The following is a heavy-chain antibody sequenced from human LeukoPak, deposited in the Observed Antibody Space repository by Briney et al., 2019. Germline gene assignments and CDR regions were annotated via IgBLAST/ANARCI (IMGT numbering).Heavy chain of an antibody. V-gene: IGHV3-48*03. J-gene: IGHJ4*02. CDR1: GFTFSSYE. CDR2: ISSSGSTI. CDR3: ARVYSYGYYFDY. D-gene: IGHD5-18*01. Sequence: GGSLRLSCAASGFTFSSYEMNWVRQAPGKGLEWVSYISSSGSTIYYADSVKGRFTISRDNAKNPLYLQMNSLRAEDTAVYYCARVYSYGYYFDYWGQGTLVTVSS.